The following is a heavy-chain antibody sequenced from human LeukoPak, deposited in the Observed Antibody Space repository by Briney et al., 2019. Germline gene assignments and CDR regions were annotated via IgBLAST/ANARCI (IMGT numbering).Heavy chain of an antibody. V-gene: IGHV3-74*01. CDR3: ARARLMNWFDP. CDR1: GFTFGSYW. D-gene: IGHD2-8*01. J-gene: IGHJ5*02. CDR2: INSDGSST. Sequence: GGSLRLSCAASGFTFGSYWMHWVRQAPGKGLVWVSRINSDGSSTNYADSVKGRFIISRDNAKNTLYLQMNSLRAEDTAVYYCARARLMNWFDPWGLGTLVTVSS.